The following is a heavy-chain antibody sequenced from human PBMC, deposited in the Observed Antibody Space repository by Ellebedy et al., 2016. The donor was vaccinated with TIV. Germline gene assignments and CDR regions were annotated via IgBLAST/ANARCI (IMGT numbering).Heavy chain of an antibody. CDR1: GGSISSGDYS. D-gene: IGHD6-19*01. J-gene: IGHJ3*02. CDR2: VYHSGTT. V-gene: IGHV4-30-2*01. CDR3: ARDGYTSGSHDGFDI. Sequence: SETLSLTCVVSGGSISSGDYSWNWIRQPPGKGLEWIGKVYHSGTTGYTSSLKSRVIISLDSSENQFSLKLSSVTVADTAVYYCARDGYTSGSHDGFDIWGQGTVVTVSS.